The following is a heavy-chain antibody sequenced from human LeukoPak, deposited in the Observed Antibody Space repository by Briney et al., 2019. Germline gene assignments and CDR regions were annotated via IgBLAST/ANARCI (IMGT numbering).Heavy chain of an antibody. Sequence: GGSLRLSCAASGFTVSSNYMNWVRQAPGKGLEWVSVIYSGGSTYYADSVKGRFTISRDNSKNTLYLQMNSLRAEDTAVYYCAKDKGQWLVPFDYWGQGTLVTVSS. V-gene: IGHV3-53*01. D-gene: IGHD6-19*01. CDR3: AKDKGQWLVPFDY. J-gene: IGHJ4*02. CDR2: IYSGGST. CDR1: GFTVSSNY.